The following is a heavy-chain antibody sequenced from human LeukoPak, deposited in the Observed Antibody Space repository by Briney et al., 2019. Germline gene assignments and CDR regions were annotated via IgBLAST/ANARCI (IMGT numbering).Heavy chain of an antibody. V-gene: IGHV4-39*07. J-gene: IGHJ5*02. D-gene: IGHD3-22*01. CDR2: IYYSGST. CDR3: ARETYYYDSSGYYKDNWFDP. Sequence: SETLSLTCTVSGGSISSYYWGWIRQPPGKGLEWIGSIYYSGSTYDNPSLKSRVTISVDTSKNQFSLKLSSVTAADTAVYYCARETYYYDSSGYYKDNWFDPWGQGTLVTVSS. CDR1: GGSISSYY.